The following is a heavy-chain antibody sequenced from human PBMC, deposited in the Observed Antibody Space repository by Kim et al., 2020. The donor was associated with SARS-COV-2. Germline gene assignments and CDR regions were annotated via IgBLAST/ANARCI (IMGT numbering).Heavy chain of an antibody. J-gene: IGHJ6*02. Sequence: YAQKFQGRVTMTEDTSTATAYMELSSLGAEDRAVYYCATVSPRSYYGMDVWGQGTTVTVSS. V-gene: IGHV1-24*01. CDR3: ATVSPRSYYGMDV.